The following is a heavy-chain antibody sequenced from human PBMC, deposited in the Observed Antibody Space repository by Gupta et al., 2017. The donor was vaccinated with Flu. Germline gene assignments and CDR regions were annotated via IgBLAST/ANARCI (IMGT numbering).Heavy chain of an antibody. CDR1: GGSISRGGYY. D-gene: IGHD3-10*01. V-gene: IGHV4-31*03. CDR3: ARAMGPAVAFDI. J-gene: IGHJ3*02. CDR2: IYYSGST. Sequence: QVQLQESGPGLVKPSQTLSLTCTVSGGSISRGGYYWSWIRQHPGKGLEWIGYIYYSGSTYYNPSLKSRVTISVDTSKNQFSLKLSSVTAADTAVYYCARAMGPAVAFDIWGQGTMVTVSS.